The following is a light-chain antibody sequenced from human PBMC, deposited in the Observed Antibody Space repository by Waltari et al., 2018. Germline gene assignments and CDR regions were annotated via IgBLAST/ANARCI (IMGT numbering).Light chain of an antibody. V-gene: IGKV3-20*01. Sequence: ESVLTQPPGTLSSSPWERATLYCRASQSVSSSYLAWYQQKPGQAPRLLIYGASSRATGIPDRFSGSGSGTDFTLTISRLEPEDFAVYYCQQYGSSPLFTFGPGNKVDIK. CDR3: QQYGSSPLFT. CDR1: QSVSSSY. J-gene: IGKJ3*01. CDR2: GAS.